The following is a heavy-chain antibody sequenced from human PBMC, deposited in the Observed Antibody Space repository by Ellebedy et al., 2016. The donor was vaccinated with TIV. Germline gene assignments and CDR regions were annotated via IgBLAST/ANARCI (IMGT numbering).Heavy chain of an antibody. D-gene: IGHD3-16*01. CDR2: IYYSGST. CDR1: GGSISSYY. Sequence: SETLSLTCTVSGGSISSYYWSWIRQPPGKGLEWIGSIYYSGSTNYNPSLKSRVTISVDTSKNQFSLKLSSVTAADTAVYYCARDKLGAFDIWGQGTMVTVSS. J-gene: IGHJ3*02. CDR3: ARDKLGAFDI. V-gene: IGHV4-59*01.